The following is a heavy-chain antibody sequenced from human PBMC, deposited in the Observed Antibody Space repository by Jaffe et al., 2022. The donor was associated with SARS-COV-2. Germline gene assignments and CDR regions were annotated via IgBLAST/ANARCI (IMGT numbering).Heavy chain of an antibody. CDR2: VQFGGGT. CDR1: GASTSSYY. V-gene: IGHV4-59*01. CDR3: ARGDTALAGYYSNYYGMYV. Sequence: QVQLQQSGPGLVKPSETLSLTCSVSGASTSSYYWTWIRQPPGKGLEWIGYVQFGGGTTYNPSLKSRVTISMDTSKSQFSLMLTSVTAADTAVYYCARGDTALAGYYSNYYGMYVWGQGTTVTVSS. J-gene: IGHJ6*02. D-gene: IGHD6-19*01.